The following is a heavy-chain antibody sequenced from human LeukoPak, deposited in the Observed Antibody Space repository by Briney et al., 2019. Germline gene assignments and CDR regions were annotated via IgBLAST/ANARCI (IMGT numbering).Heavy chain of an antibody. CDR3: TRDLTTFEYAFDL. D-gene: IGHD2/OR15-2a*01. CDR1: GFTFSAYS. Sequence: GGSLRLSCEASGFTFSAYSMNWVRQAPGKGLEWIGFIRGKAYGGTTQYAASVKGRFTISRDDSKNIAYLQINSLKNEDTALYYCTRDLTTFEYAFDLWGQGTMVTVSS. V-gene: IGHV3-49*04. CDR2: IRGKAYGGTT. J-gene: IGHJ3*01.